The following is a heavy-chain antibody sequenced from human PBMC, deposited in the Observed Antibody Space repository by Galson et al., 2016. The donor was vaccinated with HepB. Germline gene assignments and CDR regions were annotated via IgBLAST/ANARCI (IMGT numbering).Heavy chain of an antibody. CDR2: IWYDGRDK. D-gene: IGHD3-16*01. Sequence: SLRLSCAASGFTFSSSGIHWVRQAPGKGLEWVAVIWYDGRDKYYADSVRGRFIISRDNSKNTLYVQMNNLRVEDTAVYYCAKDGGTWGYYYGDWNLDLWGRGTLVTVSS. CDR1: GFTFSSSG. J-gene: IGHJ2*01. CDR3: AKDGGTWGYYYGDWNLDL. V-gene: IGHV3-33*03.